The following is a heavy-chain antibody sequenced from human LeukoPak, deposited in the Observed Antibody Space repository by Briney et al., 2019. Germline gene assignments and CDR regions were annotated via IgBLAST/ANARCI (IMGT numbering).Heavy chain of an antibody. Sequence: GASVKDSCKASGYTFIDYYMHWVRQAPGQGLEWIGWIYPASGGTNYAQKFQGRITMTRDTSISTAYMELRRLRSDDTAVYYCARVGGQYWFDPWGQGTLVTVSS. J-gene: IGHJ5*02. V-gene: IGHV1-2*02. CDR2: IYPASGGT. D-gene: IGHD3-16*01. CDR1: GYTFIDYY. CDR3: ARVGGQYWFDP.